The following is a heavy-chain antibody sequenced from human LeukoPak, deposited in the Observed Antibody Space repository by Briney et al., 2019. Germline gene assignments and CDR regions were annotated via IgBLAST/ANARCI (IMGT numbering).Heavy chain of an antibody. CDR2: ISAYNGNT. CDR1: GYTFTSYG. CDR3: ARDSEQIVLVVYAPDY. V-gene: IGHV1-18*01. J-gene: IGHJ4*02. Sequence: EASVKVSCKASGYTFTSYGISWVRQAPGQGLEWMGWISAYNGNTNYAQKLQGRVTMTTDTSTSTAYMELRSLRSDDTAGYYCARDSEQIVLVVYAPDYWGQGTLVTVSS. D-gene: IGHD2-8*01.